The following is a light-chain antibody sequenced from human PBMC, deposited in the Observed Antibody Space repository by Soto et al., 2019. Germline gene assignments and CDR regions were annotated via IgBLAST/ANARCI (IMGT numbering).Light chain of an antibody. CDR2: QDI. Sequence: SYELTQPPSVSVSPGQTASITCSGDKLGDKYASWYQQKPGQAPVLVIYQDIKRPSAIPERFSGSNSGNTATLTISGTQAMDEADYYCQAWDRGSAHVFGTGTKLTVL. J-gene: IGLJ1*01. V-gene: IGLV3-1*01. CDR3: QAWDRGSAHV. CDR1: KLGDKY.